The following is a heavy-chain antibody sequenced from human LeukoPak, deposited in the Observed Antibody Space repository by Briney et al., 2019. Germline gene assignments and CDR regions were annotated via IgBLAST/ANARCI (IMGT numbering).Heavy chain of an antibody. Sequence: ASVKVSCKASGYTFTGYYMHWVRQAPGQGLEWMGWINPNSGGTNYAQKFQGRVTMTRDTSISTAYMELSRLRSDDTAVYYCASSGWIGSHPKTNDYWGQGTLVTVSS. CDR3: ASSGWIGSHPKTNDY. CDR1: GYTFTGYY. D-gene: IGHD1-26*01. V-gene: IGHV1-2*02. CDR2: INPNSGGT. J-gene: IGHJ4*02.